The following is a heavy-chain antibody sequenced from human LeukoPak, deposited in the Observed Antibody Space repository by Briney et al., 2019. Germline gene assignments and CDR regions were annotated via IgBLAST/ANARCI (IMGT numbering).Heavy chain of an antibody. D-gene: IGHD6-25*01. CDR1: GFSWRSES. V-gene: IGHV3-23*01. Sequence: GTPLRLCVAASGFSWRSESMTGVREAPGKGLEWLSSIIPSGSSTFYADSVKGRFTFSRDNSNSTLYLQMNSLRAEDTAVYYCETQLGAAGTYEYWGQGVLVNVSS. CDR2: IIPSGSST. CDR3: ETQLGAAGTYEY. J-gene: IGHJ4*02.